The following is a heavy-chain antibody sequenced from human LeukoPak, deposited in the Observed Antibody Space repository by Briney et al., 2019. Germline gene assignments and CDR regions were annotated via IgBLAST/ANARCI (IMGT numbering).Heavy chain of an antibody. D-gene: IGHD2-15*01. Sequence: GGSLRLSCAASGFTFGTYGMHWVRQAPGKGLEWVALISYDGSNKYYADSVKGRFTISRDNSKNTLFLQMNSLRAEDTAVCYCANQRGRYCSGDSCYFILDYWGQGTLVTVSS. J-gene: IGHJ4*02. CDR1: GFTFGTYG. CDR2: ISYDGSNK. CDR3: ANQRGRYCSGDSCYFILDY. V-gene: IGHV3-30*18.